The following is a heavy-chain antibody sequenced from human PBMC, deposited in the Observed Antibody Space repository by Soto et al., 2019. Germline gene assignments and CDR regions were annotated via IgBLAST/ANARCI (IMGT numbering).Heavy chain of an antibody. V-gene: IGHV3-23*01. Sequence: PGGSLRLSCAASGFTFSNYAMSWVRQAPGKGLECVSGISGRGGSTYYADSVKGRFTISRDNSKSTLYLQMNSLRAEDTAVYYFAKDGIRYCISPSCYSFDYWGQGTLVTVSS. D-gene: IGHD2-2*01. CDR2: ISGRGGST. CDR3: AKDGIRYCISPSCYSFDY. CDR1: GFTFSNYA. J-gene: IGHJ4*02.